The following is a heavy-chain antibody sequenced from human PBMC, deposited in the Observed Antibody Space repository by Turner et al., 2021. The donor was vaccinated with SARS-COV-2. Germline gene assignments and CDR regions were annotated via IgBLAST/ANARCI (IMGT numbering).Heavy chain of an antibody. Sequence: ITLKESGPTLVNPTQTLTLPCTFSEFSLTTSGVGVVWIRQPPGKALEWLALVYWNNEKRYSPSLKRRVTITKDTSKNQVVLTMTNVDPLDTATYFCTHTPGFGSSDFWGQGTLVTVSP. CDR1: EFSLTTSGVG. CDR2: VYWNNEK. D-gene: IGHD3-10*01. CDR3: THTPGFGSSDF. V-gene: IGHV2-5*01. J-gene: IGHJ4*02.